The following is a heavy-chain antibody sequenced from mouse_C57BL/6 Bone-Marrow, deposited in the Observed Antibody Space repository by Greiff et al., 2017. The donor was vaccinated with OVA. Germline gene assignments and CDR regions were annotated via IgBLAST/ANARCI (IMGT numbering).Heavy chain of an antibody. V-gene: IGHV1-9*01. Sequence: QVQLQQSGAELMKPGASVKLSCTASGYTFTGYWIEWVQQRPGHGLEWIGAILPGSGSTNYHEKFPGKATFTADTYSNTAYKQLSSLTTEDSTIDYCASWWVGDYWGQGTTLTVSS. CDR1: GYTFTGYW. CDR3: ASWWVGDY. D-gene: IGHD1-1*02. CDR2: ILPGSGST. J-gene: IGHJ2*01.